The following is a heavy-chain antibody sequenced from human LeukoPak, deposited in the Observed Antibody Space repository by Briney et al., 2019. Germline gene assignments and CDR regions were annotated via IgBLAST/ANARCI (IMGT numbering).Heavy chain of an antibody. Sequence: ASVTVSCEASGYTFTNYEITWVRKAPGQGLEWMGWMDPGSGKTAYAQDLQGRITMTRSTSITTAYMELTNLTPEDTAVYYCARGLGSYDSSELTWPMISFWGQGTLVTVSS. D-gene: IGHD3-22*01. V-gene: IGHV1-8*01. J-gene: IGHJ4*02. CDR1: GYTFTNYE. CDR2: MDPGSGKT. CDR3: ARGLGSYDSSELTWPMISF.